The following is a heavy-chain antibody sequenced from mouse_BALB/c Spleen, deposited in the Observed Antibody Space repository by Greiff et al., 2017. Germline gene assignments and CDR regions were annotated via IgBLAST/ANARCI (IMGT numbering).Heavy chain of an antibody. CDR1: GFSFTGYG. J-gene: IGHJ4*01. CDR3: TRGRDGAMDY. V-gene: IGHV2-6-7*01. D-gene: IGHD1-2*01. Sequence: VKLVESGPGLVAPSQSLSITCTGSGFSFTGYGVNWVRQPPGKGLEWLGLIWGDGSTDYNSALTSRLSISKDNSKSQVFLKMNSLQTDDTARYYCTRGRDGAMDYWGQGTSVTVSS. CDR2: IWGDGST.